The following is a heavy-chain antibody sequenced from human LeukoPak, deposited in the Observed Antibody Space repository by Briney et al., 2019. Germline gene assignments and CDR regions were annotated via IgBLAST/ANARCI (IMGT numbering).Heavy chain of an antibody. CDR3: VRNGFCDTTSCYSLFDP. J-gene: IGHJ5*02. CDR1: GFTFTAYY. D-gene: IGHD2-2*01. CDR2: IVTGSGAT. Sequence: ASVKVSCKTSGFTFTAYYIHWMRQAPGQGLEWMGWIVTGSGATNYAHNFQGRVTMTTDTSISTAYMELSSLTSDDTAVYYCVRNGFCDTTSCYSLFDPWAREPWSPSPQ. V-gene: IGHV1-2*07.